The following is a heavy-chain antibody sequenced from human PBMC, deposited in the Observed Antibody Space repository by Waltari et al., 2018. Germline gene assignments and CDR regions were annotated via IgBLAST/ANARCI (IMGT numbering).Heavy chain of an antibody. Sequence: QVQLQQWGAGLLQPSETLSLTCAVYVGSFSGYYWSWLRQPPGTGLEWIGEINDSGRTNYNPSLKSRVTISVDTSKNQFSLKLSSVTAADKAVYYCARDSSSWYGNWFDPWGQGTLVTVSS. D-gene: IGHD6-13*01. CDR3: ARDSSSWYGNWFDP. CDR1: VGSFSGYY. J-gene: IGHJ5*02. V-gene: IGHV4-34*01. CDR2: INDSGRT.